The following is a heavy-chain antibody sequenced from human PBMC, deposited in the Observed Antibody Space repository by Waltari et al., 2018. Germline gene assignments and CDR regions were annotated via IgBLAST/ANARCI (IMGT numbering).Heavy chain of an antibody. CDR2: MNPNNNYP. Sequence: QVQLVQSGAEVRKPGASVKVACKTSGYTFTDSYIHWVRQAPGQGLEWRGRMNPNNNYPTYEQKFQGRVTMTRDTSITTAYMELSSLTSDDTALYYCVTQRPWEDYWGQGTRVTVSP. V-gene: IGHV1-2*06. D-gene: IGHD1-26*01. CDR1: GYTFTDSY. J-gene: IGHJ4*02. CDR3: VTQRPWEDY.